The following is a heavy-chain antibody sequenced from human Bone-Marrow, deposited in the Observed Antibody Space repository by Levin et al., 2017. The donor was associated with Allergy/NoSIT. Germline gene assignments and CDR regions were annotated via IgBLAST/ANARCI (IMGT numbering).Heavy chain of an antibody. Sequence: GESLKISCAASGFTFSSYWMSWVRQAPGKGLEWVANIKQDGSEKYYVDSVKGRFTISRDNAKNSLYLQMNSLRAEDTAVYYCARGGWQLFIYGMDSFDYWGQGTLVTVSS. J-gene: IGHJ4*02. CDR2: IKQDGSEK. CDR3: ARGGWQLFIYGMDSFDY. D-gene: IGHD3-3*02. V-gene: IGHV3-7*01. CDR1: GFTFSSYW.